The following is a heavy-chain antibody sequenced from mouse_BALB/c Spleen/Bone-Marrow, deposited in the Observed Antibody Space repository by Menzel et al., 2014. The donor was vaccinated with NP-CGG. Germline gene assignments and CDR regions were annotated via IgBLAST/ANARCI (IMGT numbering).Heavy chain of an antibody. CDR3: APYSHEGVAY. J-gene: IGHJ3*01. D-gene: IGHD2-12*01. Sequence: QVQLKQSGAELAKPGASVKMSCKASGYTFTSYWIHWVKQRPGRGLEWIGYINPSTGYTEYNQKFKDKATLTADKSSSTAYMQLSSLTSEDSAVYYCAPYSHEGVAYWGQGTLVTVSA. CDR2: INPSTGYT. CDR1: GYTFTSYW. V-gene: IGHV1-7*01.